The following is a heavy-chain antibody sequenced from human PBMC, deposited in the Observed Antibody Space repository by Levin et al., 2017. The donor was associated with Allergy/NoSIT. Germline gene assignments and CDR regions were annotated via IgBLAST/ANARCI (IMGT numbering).Heavy chain of an antibody. V-gene: IGHV4-59*01. Sequence: KPSETLSLTCTVSDDSISDYYWSWIRQPPGKGLEWIGYVYYSVRSTKYSPALKSRTTISVDTSKSQVSLSLTSVTAADTALYYCVRGDVVGASPGDWGQGIPVTVSS. J-gene: IGHJ4*02. CDR1: DDSISDYY. D-gene: IGHD1-26*01. CDR2: VYYSVRST. CDR3: VRGDVVGASPGD.